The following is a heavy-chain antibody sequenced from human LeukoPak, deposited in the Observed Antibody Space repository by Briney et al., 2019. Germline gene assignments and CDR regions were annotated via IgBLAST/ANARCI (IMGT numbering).Heavy chain of an antibody. D-gene: IGHD6-13*01. V-gene: IGHV1-18*01. CDR1: GYTFTSYG. Sequence: ASVKVSCKASGYTFTSYGISWVRQAPGQGLEWMGWVSAYNGNTNYAQKLQGRVTMTTDTSTSTAYMELRSLRSDDTAVYYCARGSPIAGAGSSSTWGQGTLVTVSS. J-gene: IGHJ4*02. CDR3: ARGSPIAGAGSSST. CDR2: VSAYNGNT.